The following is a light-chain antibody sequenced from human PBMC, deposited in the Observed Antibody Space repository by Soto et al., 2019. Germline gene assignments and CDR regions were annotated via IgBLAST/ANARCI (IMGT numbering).Light chain of an antibody. V-gene: IGKV3-20*01. CDR1: QSVSGTY. J-gene: IGKJ1*01. CDR2: GAS. CDR3: HQYGSSPRT. Sequence: EIVLTQSPGTLSLSPGERATLSCRASQSVSGTYLAWYQQKPGQPPRLLIYGASSRATGIPDRFSGSRSGTDFTLTISRLEPEDFAVYHCHQYGSSPRTFGQGTKVDI.